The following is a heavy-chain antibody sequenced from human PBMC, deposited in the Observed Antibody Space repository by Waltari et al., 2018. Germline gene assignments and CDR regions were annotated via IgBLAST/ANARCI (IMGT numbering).Heavy chain of an antibody. Sequence: QVQLVQSGAEVKKPGASVKVSCKASGYTFTGYYMHWVRPAPGQGLEWMGRINPNSGGTNYAQKFQGRVTMTRDTSISTAYMELSRLRSDDTAVYYCARGYNYYGSGSYLDYWGQGTLVTVSS. CDR3: ARGYNYYGSGSYLDY. CDR1: GYTFTGYY. J-gene: IGHJ4*02. D-gene: IGHD3-10*01. V-gene: IGHV1-2*06. CDR2: INPNSGGT.